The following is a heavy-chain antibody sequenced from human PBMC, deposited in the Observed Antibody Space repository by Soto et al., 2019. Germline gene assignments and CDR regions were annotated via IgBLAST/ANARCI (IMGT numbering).Heavy chain of an antibody. D-gene: IGHD1-26*01. V-gene: IGHV1-2*02. CDR2: INPKSGGT. Sequence: QVQLVQSGTEVKKPGASVNVSCKASGYTFTVYYMHWVRQAPGQGIEWMGWINPKSGGTMYPQKFQGRVTMTWDKSISTAFMALTRLRSDDTAVYYCARDLAKGGGSAGFDYWGQGTLVTVSS. CDR1: GYTFTVYY. J-gene: IGHJ4*02. CDR3: ARDLAKGGGSAGFDY.